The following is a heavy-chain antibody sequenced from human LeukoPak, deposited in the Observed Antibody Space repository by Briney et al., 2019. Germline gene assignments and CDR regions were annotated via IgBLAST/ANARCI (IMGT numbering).Heavy chain of an antibody. CDR3: ARDKVRVGVGAFDY. J-gene: IGHJ4*02. V-gene: IGHV3-48*01. D-gene: IGHD3-3*01. CDR2: ISSDSDTV. CDR1: GFTFNYYS. Sequence: GGSLRLSCAASGFTFNYYSMNWVRQAPGKGLEWVSYISSDSDTVFYADSVMGRFTIFRDNDQNSLYLQMNSLRAEDTAVYFCARDKVRVGVGAFDYWGQGTLVTVSS.